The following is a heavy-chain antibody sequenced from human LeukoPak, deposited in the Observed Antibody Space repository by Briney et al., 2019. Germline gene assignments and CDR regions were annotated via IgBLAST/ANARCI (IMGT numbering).Heavy chain of an antibody. Sequence: RASVKVSCKASGYTFTGYYMHWVRQAPGQGLEWMGRINPNSGGTNYAQKFQGRVTMTRDTSISTAYMELSRLRTEDTAVYYCARDEPNYYDSSGYPDQYDYWGQGTLVTVSS. CDR2: INPNSGGT. V-gene: IGHV1-2*06. CDR1: GYTFTGYY. J-gene: IGHJ4*02. D-gene: IGHD3-22*01. CDR3: ARDEPNYYDSSGYPDQYDY.